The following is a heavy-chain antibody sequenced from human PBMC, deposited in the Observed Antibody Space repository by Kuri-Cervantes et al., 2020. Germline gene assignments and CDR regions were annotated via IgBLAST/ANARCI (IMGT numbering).Heavy chain of an antibody. J-gene: IGHJ4*02. CDR1: GFTFSNYW. D-gene: IGHD6-19*01. CDR3: ARGFHRQWLTYFDY. CDR2: ISNSANTI. V-gene: IGHV3-11*01. Sequence: GESLKISCVASGFTFSNYWMSWIRQAPGKGLEWISYISNSANTILYADSVKGRFTISRDNAKNSLYLQMDSLRAEDTAVYYCARGFHRQWLTYFDYWGQGTLVTVSS.